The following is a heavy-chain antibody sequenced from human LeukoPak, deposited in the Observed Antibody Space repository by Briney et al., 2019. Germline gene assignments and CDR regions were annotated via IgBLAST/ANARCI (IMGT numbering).Heavy chain of an antibody. CDR3: ARLWLARRGTPWFDP. CDR1: GFTFSSYA. V-gene: IGHV3-23*01. D-gene: IGHD6-19*01. CDR2: ISGNGGST. J-gene: IGHJ5*02. Sequence: GGSLRLSCAASGFTFSSYAMSWVRQAPGKGLEWVSGISGNGGSTDYADSVKGRFTIARDNAKSTLYLQMSSLRVEDTGVYYCARLWLARRGTPWFDPWGQGTLVTVSS.